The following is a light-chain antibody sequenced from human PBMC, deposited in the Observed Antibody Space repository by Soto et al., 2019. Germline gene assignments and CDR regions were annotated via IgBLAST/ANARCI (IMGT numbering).Light chain of an antibody. CDR3: QQYYSTPST. CDR2: WAS. J-gene: IGKJ1*01. CDR1: HRVLSSSNDNSY. Sequence: VMTQYPEALSFAPREKSTIHCNSSHRVLSSSNDNSYLAWYQQKPGQPPKLLISWASTRDSGVPDRFSGSGSGTDFTLTISSLQAEDVAVYYCQQYYSTPSTFGQGTKVDIK. V-gene: IGKV4-1*01.